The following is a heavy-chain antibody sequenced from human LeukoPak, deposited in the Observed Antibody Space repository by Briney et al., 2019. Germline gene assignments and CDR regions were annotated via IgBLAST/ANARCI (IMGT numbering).Heavy chain of an antibody. V-gene: IGHV1-18*01. CDR1: GYTFTIYG. CDR2: ISAYNGNT. J-gene: IGHJ4*02. Sequence: ASVKVSCKPSGYTFTIYGISWVRQAPGQGLEWMGWISAYNGNTNYAQKLQGRVTMTTDTSTSTAYMELRSLSSDDTAVYYCARVYGSGSHFDYWGQGTLVTVSS. CDR3: ARVYGSGSHFDY. D-gene: IGHD3-10*01.